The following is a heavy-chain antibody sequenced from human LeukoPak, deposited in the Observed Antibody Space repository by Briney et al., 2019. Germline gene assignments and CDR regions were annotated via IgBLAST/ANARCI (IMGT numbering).Heavy chain of an antibody. D-gene: IGHD2-2*01. CDR3: ARVNAQRYCGSTSCQNWFDP. CDR1: GFTFSSYG. J-gene: IGHJ5*02. CDR2: IWYDGSNK. Sequence: GGSLRLSCAASGFTFSSYGMRWVRQAPGKGLEWVAVIWYDGSNKYYADSVKGRFTISRGNSKNTLYLQMNSLRAEDTAVYYCARVNAQRYCGSTSCQNWFDPWGQGTLVTVSS. V-gene: IGHV3-33*01.